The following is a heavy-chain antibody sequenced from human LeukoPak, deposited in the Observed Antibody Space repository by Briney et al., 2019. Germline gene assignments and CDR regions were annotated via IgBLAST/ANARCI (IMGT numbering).Heavy chain of an antibody. Sequence: GGSLRLSCAASGFTFSSYAMHWVRQAPGKGLEWVAVISYDGSNKYYADSVKGRFTISRDNSKNTLYLQMNSLRAEDTAVYYCAKANSSSWYPNWLDPWGQGTLVTVSS. J-gene: IGHJ5*02. CDR2: ISYDGSNK. D-gene: IGHD6-13*01. CDR3: AKANSSSWYPNWLDP. V-gene: IGHV3-30-3*01. CDR1: GFTFSSYA.